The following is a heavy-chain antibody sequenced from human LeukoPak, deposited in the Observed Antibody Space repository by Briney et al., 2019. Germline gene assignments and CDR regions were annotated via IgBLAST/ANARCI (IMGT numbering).Heavy chain of an antibody. CDR3: AKGIAAAGTVFQH. CDR2: ISGSGGST. J-gene: IGHJ1*01. V-gene: IGHV3-23*01. Sequence: GGSLRLSCAASGFTFSSYAMSWVHQAPGKGLEWVSAISGSGGSTYYADSVKGRFTISRDNSKNTLYLQMNSLRAEDTALYYCAKGIAAAGTVFQHWGQGTLVTVSS. D-gene: IGHD6-13*01. CDR1: GFTFSSYA.